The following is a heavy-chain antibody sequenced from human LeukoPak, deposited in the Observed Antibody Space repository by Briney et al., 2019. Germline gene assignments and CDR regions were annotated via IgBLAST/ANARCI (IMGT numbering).Heavy chain of an antibody. V-gene: IGHV3-30*02. CDR1: GFTFSRSD. D-gene: IGHD6-13*01. Sequence: GGSLRLSCAASGFTFSRSDMHWVRQTPGKGLQWVAFIRYTGSNKYYADSVRGRFTISRDNSKNTVYLQMNSLTAEDTAVYYCARETPYSNTWTDFDFWGQGTLVTVSS. CDR3: ARETPYSNTWTDFDF. J-gene: IGHJ4*02. CDR2: IRYTGSNK.